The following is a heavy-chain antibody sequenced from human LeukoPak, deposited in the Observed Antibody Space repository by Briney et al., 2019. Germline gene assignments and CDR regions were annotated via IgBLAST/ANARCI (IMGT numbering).Heavy chain of an antibody. CDR3: AGLQGLRLNY. CDR1: GGSISRGSYF. D-gene: IGHD5-12*01. Sequence: SSETLSLTCTVPGGSISRGSYFWSWVRQPAGKGLEWIGRIYTSGSTNYNPSLKSRVTISVDTSKNQFSLRLSSVTAADSAVYYCAGLQGLRLNYWGQGTLVTVSS. J-gene: IGHJ4*02. V-gene: IGHV4-61*02. CDR2: IYTSGST.